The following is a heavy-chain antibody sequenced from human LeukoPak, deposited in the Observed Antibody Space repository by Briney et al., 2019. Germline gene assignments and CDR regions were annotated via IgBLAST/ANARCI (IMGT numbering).Heavy chain of an antibody. V-gene: IGHV1-8*01. CDR3: ARDSGQGGAFDI. J-gene: IGHJ3*02. Sequence: ASVKVSCKASGYTFTSYDINWVRQATGQGLGWMGWMNPNSGNTGYAQKFQGRVTMTRNTSISTAYMELSSLRSEDTAVYYCARDSGQGGAFDIWGQGTMVTVSS. CDR1: GYTFTSYD. D-gene: IGHD2-15*01. CDR2: MNPNSGNT.